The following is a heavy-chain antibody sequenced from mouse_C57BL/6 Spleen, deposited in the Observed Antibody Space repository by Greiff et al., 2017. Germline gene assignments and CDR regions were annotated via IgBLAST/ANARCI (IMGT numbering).Heavy chain of an antibody. CDR3: ARGPRAMDD. V-gene: IGHV1-59*01. D-gene: IGHD3-1*01. Sequence: VQLLQPGAELVRPGTSVKFSCTASGYTFTSYWMYWVHQTPGQGLEWIGVIDPSDSYTNYPQNFKGKATLTVDTSSSTAYMQLSSLTSEDSAVYCCARGPRAMDDWGTGTSVTVSS. CDR2: IDPSDSYT. J-gene: IGHJ4*01. CDR1: GYTFTSYW.